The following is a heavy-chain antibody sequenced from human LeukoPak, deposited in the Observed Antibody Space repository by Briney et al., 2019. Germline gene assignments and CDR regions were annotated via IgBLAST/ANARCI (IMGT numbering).Heavy chain of an antibody. J-gene: IGHJ4*02. Sequence: PSQTLSLTCAVSGSSVSSGYHWGWIRQPPGKGLEWIGSVYQSGKTYHSPSLKGRITLPIHASKNQLSLRRTDGTAAGTALYYSAREWGGRGHAADSWGQGMMVIVSS. D-gene: IGHD5-12*01. V-gene: IGHV4-38-2*02. CDR1: GSSVSSGYH. CDR3: AREWGGRGHAADS. CDR2: VYQSGKT.